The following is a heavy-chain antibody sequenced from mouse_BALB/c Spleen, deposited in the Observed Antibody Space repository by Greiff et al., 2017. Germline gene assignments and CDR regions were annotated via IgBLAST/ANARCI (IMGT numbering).Heavy chain of an antibody. D-gene: IGHD1-1*01. CDR3: TRENYGSRALDY. J-gene: IGHJ2*01. Sequence: EVNVVESGGGLVKPGGSLKLSCAASGFTFSSYTMSWVRQNPEKRLEWVATISSGGSYTYYPDSVKGRFTISRDNAKNTLYLQMSSLKSEDTAMYCCTRENYGSRALDYWGQGTTLTVSS. CDR1: GFTFSSYT. V-gene: IGHV5-6-4*01. CDR2: ISSGGSYT.